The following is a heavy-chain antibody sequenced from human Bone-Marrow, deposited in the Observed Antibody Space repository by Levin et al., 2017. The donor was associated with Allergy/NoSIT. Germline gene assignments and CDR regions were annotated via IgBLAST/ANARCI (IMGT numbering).Heavy chain of an antibody. D-gene: IGHD5-24*01. CDR2: ISYDGSNK. Sequence: LSLTCAASGFTFSSYAMHWVRQAPGKGLEWVAVISYDGSNKYYADSVKGRFTISRDNSKNTLYLQMNSLRAEDTAVYYCATLEMAKIEWLDYWGQGTLVTVSS. CDR3: ATLEMAKIEWLDY. V-gene: IGHV3-30-3*01. J-gene: IGHJ4*02. CDR1: GFTFSSYA.